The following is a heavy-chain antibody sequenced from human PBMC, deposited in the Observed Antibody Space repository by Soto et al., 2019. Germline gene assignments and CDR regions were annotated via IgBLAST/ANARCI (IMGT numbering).Heavy chain of an antibody. Sequence: QVQLVQSGAEVKKPGSSVKVSCKASGGTFSSYAISWVRQAPGQGLEWMGGIIPIFGTANYAQKFQGRVTITADKSTSTAYMELSSLRSEDTAVYYCARGSKYYDYVWGSYLPENWFDPWGRGTLVTVSS. D-gene: IGHD3-16*02. V-gene: IGHV1-69*06. CDR2: IIPIFGTA. CDR3: ARGSKYYDYVWGSYLPENWFDP. J-gene: IGHJ5*02. CDR1: GGTFSSYA.